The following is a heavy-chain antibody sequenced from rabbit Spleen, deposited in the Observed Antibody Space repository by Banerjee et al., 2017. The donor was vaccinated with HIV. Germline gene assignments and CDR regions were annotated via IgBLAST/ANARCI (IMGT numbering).Heavy chain of an antibody. CDR2: INGVTGKA. CDR3: ARDSGANAYIDVYFNL. Sequence: QEQLVESGGGLVQPEGSLTLTCKASGFSFSNKVVMCWVRQAPGKGLEWIACINGVTGKAVYASWAKGRFTFSKTSSTTVTLQMTSLTAADTATYFCARDSGANAYIDVYFNLWGQGTLVTVS. CDR1: GFSFSNKVV. D-gene: IGHD1-1*01. V-gene: IGHV1S45*01. J-gene: IGHJ4*01.